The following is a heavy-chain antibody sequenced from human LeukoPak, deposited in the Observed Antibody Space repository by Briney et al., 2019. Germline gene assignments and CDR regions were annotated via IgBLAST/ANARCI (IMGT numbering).Heavy chain of an antibody. Sequence: GTSLRLSCTASGYTFSDYGMHWVRQAPGEGLEWVAVISYDGSIKHYTDSVKGRFTISRDNSKNTLYLQMSSLRPEDTAVYYCASIFWGYCSSTSCYVDYWGQGTLVSVSS. CDR1: GYTFSDYG. D-gene: IGHD2-2*01. V-gene: IGHV3-30*03. CDR2: ISYDGSIK. J-gene: IGHJ4*02. CDR3: ASIFWGYCSSTSCYVDY.